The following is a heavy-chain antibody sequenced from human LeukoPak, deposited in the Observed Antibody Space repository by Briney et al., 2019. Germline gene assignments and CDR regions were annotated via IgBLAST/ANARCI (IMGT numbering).Heavy chain of an antibody. CDR2: IRSKAYGGTT. CDR3: TRGLRFLEWLSACDY. Sequence: GGSLRLSCTASGFTFGDYAMSWVRQAPGKGLEWVGFIRSKAYGGTTEYAASVKGRFTISRDDSKSIAYLQMNSLKTEDTAVYYCTRGLRFLEWLSACDYWGQGTLVTVSS. D-gene: IGHD3-3*01. J-gene: IGHJ4*02. V-gene: IGHV3-49*04. CDR1: GFTFGDYA.